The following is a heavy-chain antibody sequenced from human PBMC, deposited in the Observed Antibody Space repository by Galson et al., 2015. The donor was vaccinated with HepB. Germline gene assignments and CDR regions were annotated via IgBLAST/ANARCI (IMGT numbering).Heavy chain of an antibody. CDR3: ARGVVPRIAAAGDAFDI. D-gene: IGHD6-13*01. Sequence: SVKVSCKASGYTFTSYGISWVRQAPGQGLEWMGWISAYNGNTNYAQKLQGRVTMTTDTSTSTAYMELRSLRSDDTAVYYCARGVVPRIAAAGDAFDIWGQGTMVTVSS. J-gene: IGHJ3*02. CDR2: ISAYNGNT. CDR1: GYTFTSYG. V-gene: IGHV1-18*01.